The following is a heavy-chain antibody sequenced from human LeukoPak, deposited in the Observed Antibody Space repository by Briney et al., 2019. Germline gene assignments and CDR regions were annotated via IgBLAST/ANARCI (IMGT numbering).Heavy chain of an antibody. J-gene: IGHJ4*02. D-gene: IGHD6-6*01. Sequence: SETLSLTCAVYGGSFSGYYWSWIRQPPGKGLEWIGEINHSGSTDYNPSLKSRVTISVDTSKNQFSLKLSSVTAADTAVYYCARGLWSSSDYYFDYWGQGTLVTVSS. CDR3: ARGLWSSSDYYFDY. CDR2: INHSGST. V-gene: IGHV4-34*01. CDR1: GGSFSGYY.